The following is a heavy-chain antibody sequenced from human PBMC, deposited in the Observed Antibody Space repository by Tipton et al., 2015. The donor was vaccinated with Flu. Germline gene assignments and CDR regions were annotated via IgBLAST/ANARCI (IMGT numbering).Heavy chain of an antibody. J-gene: IGHJ3*02. V-gene: IGHV3-23*01. D-gene: IGHD3-22*01. CDR1: GFTFSSYA. CDR3: ATDYYDSSGYYYVVDAFDI. CDR2: ISGSGGST. Sequence: CAASGFTFSSYAMSWVRQAPGKGLEWVSAISGSGGSTYYADSVKGRFTISRDNSKNTLYLQMNSLRAEDTAVYYCATDYYDSSGYYYVVDAFDIWGQGTMVTVSS.